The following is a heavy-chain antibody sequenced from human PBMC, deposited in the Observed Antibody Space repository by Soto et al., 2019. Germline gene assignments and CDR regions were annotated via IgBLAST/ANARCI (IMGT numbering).Heavy chain of an antibody. Sequence: QITLRESGPTRVRPTQTLSLTCSFSGFSLHTSGVGVGWIRQPPGKALEWLAIIYWDDDKRYSPSLKSRVSITKDTSENQVVLTMTNMDPVDTATYYFAYRALYSGSYWDGGYFDSWGQGTLITVSA. J-gene: IGHJ4*02. V-gene: IGHV2-5*02. D-gene: IGHD1-26*01. CDR2: IYWDDDK. CDR1: GFSLHTSGVG. CDR3: AYRALYSGSYWDGGYFDS.